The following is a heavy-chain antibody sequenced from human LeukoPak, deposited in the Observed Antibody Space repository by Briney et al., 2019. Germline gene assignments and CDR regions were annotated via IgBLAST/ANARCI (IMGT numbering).Heavy chain of an antibody. CDR2: ISSSGSTI. J-gene: IGHJ3*02. CDR3: AGYSSGWFGSFDI. D-gene: IGHD6-19*01. CDR1: GFTFSDYY. Sequence: GGSLRLSCAASGFTFSDYYMSLIRQAPGKGLEWVSYISSSGSTIYYADSVKGRFTISRDNAKNSLYLQMSSLRAEDTAVYYCAGYSSGWFGSFDIWGQGTMVTVSS. V-gene: IGHV3-11*04.